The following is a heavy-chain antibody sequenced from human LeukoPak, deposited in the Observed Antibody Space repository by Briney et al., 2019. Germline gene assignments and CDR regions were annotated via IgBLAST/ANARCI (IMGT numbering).Heavy chain of an antibody. CDR2: TSSSGRTI. J-gene: IGHJ5*01. Sequence: GGSLRLSCASSGFTFSSYEMNWVRQAPGKGLEWVSYTSSSGRTIYYADSVRGRFTISRDNAKNSLHLQVNSLRAEDTAVYYCVRERFHGSGAPKFDFWGQGTLVTVSS. CDR3: VRERFHGSGAPKFDF. V-gene: IGHV3-48*03. CDR1: GFTFSSYE. D-gene: IGHD3-10*01.